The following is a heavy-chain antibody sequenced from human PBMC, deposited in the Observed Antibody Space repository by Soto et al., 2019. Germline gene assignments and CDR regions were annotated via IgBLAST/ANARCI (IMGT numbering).Heavy chain of an antibody. J-gene: IGHJ4*02. D-gene: IGHD6-19*01. V-gene: IGHV3-48*02. Sequence: GVLRLSCAASGFTFSSYSMNWVRQAPGKGLEWVSYISSSSSTIYYADSVKGRFTISRDNAKNSLYLQMNSLRDEDTAVYYCAREAYSSGWSDYWGQGTLVTVSS. CDR1: GFTFSSYS. CDR2: ISSSSSTI. CDR3: AREAYSSGWSDY.